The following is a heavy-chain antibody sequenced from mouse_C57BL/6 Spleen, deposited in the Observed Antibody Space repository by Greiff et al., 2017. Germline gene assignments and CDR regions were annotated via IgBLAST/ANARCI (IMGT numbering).Heavy chain of an antibody. CDR1: GYTFTDYY. J-gene: IGHJ4*01. CDR3: ARPDGSSYEYAMDY. V-gene: IGHV1-84*01. CDR2: IYPGSGNT. D-gene: IGHD1-1*01. Sequence: ESGPELVKPGASVKISCKASGYTFTDYYINWVKQRPGPGLEWIGWIYPGSGNTKYNEKFKGKATLTVDTSSSTAYMQRSSLTSEDSAVYFCARPDGSSYEYAMDYWGQGTSVTVSS.